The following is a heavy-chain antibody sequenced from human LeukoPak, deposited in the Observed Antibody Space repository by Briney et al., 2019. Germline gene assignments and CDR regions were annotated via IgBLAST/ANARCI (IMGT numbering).Heavy chain of an antibody. V-gene: IGHV1-18*01. J-gene: IGHJ4*02. CDR1: GYTFTSYG. D-gene: IGHD6-13*01. CDR3: ARDRGIAAAGLMDY. CDR2: ISAYNGNT. Sequence: GASVKVSCKASGYTFTSYGISWVRQAPGQGLEWMGGISAYNGNTNYAQKLQGRVTMTTDTSTSTAYMELRSLRSDDTAVYYCARDRGIAAAGLMDYWGQGTLVTVSS.